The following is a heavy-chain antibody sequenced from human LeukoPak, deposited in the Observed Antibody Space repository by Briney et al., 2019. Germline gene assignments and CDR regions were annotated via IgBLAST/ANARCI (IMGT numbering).Heavy chain of an antibody. J-gene: IGHJ4*02. Sequence: ASVKVSCKASGGTFSSYAISWVRQAPGQGLEWMGWMNPNSGNTGYTQKFQGRLTMTRNTSISTAYMELSSLRSEDTAVYYCARFAVAGTDYWGQGTLVTVSS. CDR1: GGTFSSYA. V-gene: IGHV1-8*02. D-gene: IGHD6-19*01. CDR3: ARFAVAGTDY. CDR2: MNPNSGNT.